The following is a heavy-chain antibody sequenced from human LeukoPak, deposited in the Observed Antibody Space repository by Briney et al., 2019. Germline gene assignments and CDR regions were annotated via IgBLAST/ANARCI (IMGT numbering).Heavy chain of an antibody. CDR2: IGSNGNAI. D-gene: IGHD3-10*02. V-gene: IGHV3-48*03. J-gene: IGHJ6*04. Sequence: PGGSLRLSCAASGFTFSNYEMNWVRQAPGKGLEWVSYIGSNGNAIYYADSARGRFTISRDNARNSLYLQMNSLRAEDTAVYYCAELGITMIGGVWGKGTTVTISS. CDR1: GFTFSNYE. CDR3: AELGITMIGGV.